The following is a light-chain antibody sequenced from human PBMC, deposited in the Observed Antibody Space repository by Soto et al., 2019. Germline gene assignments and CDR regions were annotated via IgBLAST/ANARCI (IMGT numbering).Light chain of an antibody. CDR1: YSNIGTNF. CDR3: ATWDSSLKAVV. Sequence: QSVLTQSSSLSAAAGQKVTFSCSGSYSNIGTNFVSWFQHFPGSAPKLLIYDNSQRPSGIPDRFSGSRSGSSATLGITGLQTGDEADYYCATWDSSLKAVVFGGGTKLTVL. V-gene: IGLV1-51*01. J-gene: IGLJ2*01. CDR2: DNS.